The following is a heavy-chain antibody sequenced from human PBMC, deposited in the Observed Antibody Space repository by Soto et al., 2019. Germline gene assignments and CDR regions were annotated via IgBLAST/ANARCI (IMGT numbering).Heavy chain of an antibody. CDR3: ARGHPDDIGVVVAALDYYYGMDV. Sequence: QVQLVESGGGVVQPGRSLRLSCAASGFTFSSYAMHWVRQAPGKGLEWVAVISYDGSNKYYADSVKGRFTISRDNSKNTLELQMNSLRAEDTAVYYCARGHPDDIGVVVAALDYYYGMDVWGQGTTVTVSS. J-gene: IGHJ6*02. D-gene: IGHD2-15*01. CDR1: GFTFSSYA. CDR2: ISYDGSNK. V-gene: IGHV3-30-3*01.